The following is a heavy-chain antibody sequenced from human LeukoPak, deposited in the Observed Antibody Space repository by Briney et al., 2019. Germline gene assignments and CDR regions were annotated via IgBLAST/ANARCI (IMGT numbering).Heavy chain of an antibody. V-gene: IGHV4-39*01. CDR3: ARRPLAGTGWFDP. CDR2: IYYSGST. Sequence: SETLSLTCTVSGGSINSYYWSWVRQPPGKGLEWIGSIYYSGSTYYNPSLKSRVTISVDTSKNQFSLKLSSVTAADTAVYYCARRPLAGTGWFDPWGQGTLVTVSS. J-gene: IGHJ5*02. D-gene: IGHD6-19*01. CDR1: GGSINSYY.